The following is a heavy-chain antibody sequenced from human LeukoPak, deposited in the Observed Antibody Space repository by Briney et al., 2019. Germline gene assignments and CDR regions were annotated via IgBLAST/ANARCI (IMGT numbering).Heavy chain of an antibody. CDR2: IAHDGSLK. CDR1: GFSFSNHG. Sequence: PGGSLRLSCAGSGFSFSNHGMHWVRQAPGKGLEWVAVIAHDGSLKFYADSVKGRFTISRDNAKNSLYLQMNSLRAEDMALYYCAKADNEIIAAPYYFDYWGQGTLVTVSS. D-gene: IGHD6-6*01. J-gene: IGHJ4*02. V-gene: IGHV3-30*18. CDR3: AKADNEIIAAPYYFDY.